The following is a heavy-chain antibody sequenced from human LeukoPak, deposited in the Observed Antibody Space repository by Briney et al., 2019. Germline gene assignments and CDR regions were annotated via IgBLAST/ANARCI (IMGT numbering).Heavy chain of an antibody. CDR3: AREGGPYYHPSSPFDY. Sequence: GGSLRLSCAASGFIFSDYAMHWVRQSPGKGLEWVAFMSYDGRNEYYADSVKGRFAISRDNYKHTLHLQMNRLRPGDTAVYYCAREGGPYYHPSSPFDYWGLGTLVTVSS. CDR2: MSYDGRNE. J-gene: IGHJ4*02. D-gene: IGHD3-22*01. V-gene: IGHV3-30*09. CDR1: GFIFSDYA.